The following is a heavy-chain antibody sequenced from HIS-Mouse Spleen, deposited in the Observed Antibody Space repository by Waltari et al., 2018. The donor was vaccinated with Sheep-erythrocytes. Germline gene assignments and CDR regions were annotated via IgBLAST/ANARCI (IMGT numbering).Heavy chain of an antibody. Sequence: HVTLKESGPVLVKPTETLTLTCTVSGFSLSNARMGVSWIRQPPGKALEWLAHIFSNDEKSYSTSLKSRLTISKDTSKSQVVLTMTNMDPVDTATYYCARITSYYDFWSTYNKDYFDYWGQGTLVTVSS. CDR1: GFSLSNARMG. CDR2: IFSNDEK. D-gene: IGHD3-3*01. V-gene: IGHV2-26*01. J-gene: IGHJ4*02. CDR3: ARITSYYDFWSTYNKDYFDY.